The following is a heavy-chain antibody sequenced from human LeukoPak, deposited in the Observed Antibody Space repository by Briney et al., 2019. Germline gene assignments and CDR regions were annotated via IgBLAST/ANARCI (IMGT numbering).Heavy chain of an antibody. CDR1: GYTFTSYD. CDR2: INAGNGNT. J-gene: IGHJ6*02. CDR3: ARDPNGYYYYGMDV. Sequence: GASVKVSCKASGYTFTSYDINWVRQATGQRLEWMGWINAGNGNTKYSQKFQGRVTITRDTSASTAYMELSSLRSEDTAVYYCARDPNGYYYYGMDVWGQGTTVTVSS. V-gene: IGHV1-3*01.